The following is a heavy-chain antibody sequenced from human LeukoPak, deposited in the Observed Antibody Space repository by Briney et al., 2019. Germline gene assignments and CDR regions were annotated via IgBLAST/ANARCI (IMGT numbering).Heavy chain of an antibody. CDR1: GFSFNMYW. J-gene: IGHJ4*02. CDR3: ARRQGCSNTACPPDY. CDR2: IYPGDSDT. D-gene: IGHD2-2*01. V-gene: IGHV5-51*01. Sequence: GESLKISCKGAGFSFNMYWIGWVRQMPGKGLEWMGIIYPGDSDTRYSPSFQGQVTISVDKSISTAYLQWSSLKASDTAMYYCARRQGCSNTACPPDYWGQGTLLTVSS.